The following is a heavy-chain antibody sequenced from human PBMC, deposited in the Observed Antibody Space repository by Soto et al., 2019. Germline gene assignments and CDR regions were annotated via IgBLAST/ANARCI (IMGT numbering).Heavy chain of an antibody. V-gene: IGHV1-3*01. J-gene: IGHJ5*02. CDR3: ARIAPSDRSVPRFDP. Sequence: QVQLVQSGAEMKEPGASVRVSCKAFGYTFTAYNIHLLRQAPGQGLEWMGWINAGNGNTRSSRKFQGRVIITRDTSATTAYLEVDSLRSEDTAIYYCARIAPSDRSVPRFDPWGQGTLLTVSS. CDR2: INAGNGNT. D-gene: IGHD2-21*01. CDR1: GYTFTAYN.